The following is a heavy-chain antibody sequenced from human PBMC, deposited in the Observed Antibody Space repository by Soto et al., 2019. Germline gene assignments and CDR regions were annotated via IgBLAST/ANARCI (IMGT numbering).Heavy chain of an antibody. D-gene: IGHD6-13*01. CDR3: ASRGKGIAAAGYFDY. Sequence: QVQLVESGGGVVQPGRSLRLSCAASGFTFSSYGMHWVRQAPGKGLEWVAVIWYDGSNKYYADSVKGRFTISRDNSKNTLYLQMNSLGAEVTAVYYCASRGKGIAAAGYFDYWGQGTLVTVSS. CDR2: IWYDGSNK. V-gene: IGHV3-33*01. J-gene: IGHJ4*02. CDR1: GFTFSSYG.